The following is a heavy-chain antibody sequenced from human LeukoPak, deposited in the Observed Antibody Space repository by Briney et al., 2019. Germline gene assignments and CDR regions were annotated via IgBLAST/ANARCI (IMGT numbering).Heavy chain of an antibody. CDR2: IYYSGST. V-gene: IGHV4-39*01. J-gene: IGHJ4*02. D-gene: IGHD3-10*01. Sequence: SETLSLTCTVSGGSISSSSYYWGWIRQPPGKGLEWIGSIYYSGSTHYNPSLKSRVTISVDTSKNQFSLKLSSVTAADTAVYYCARRRGSASFDYWGQGTLVTVSS. CDR3: ARRRGSASFDY. CDR1: GGSISSSSYY.